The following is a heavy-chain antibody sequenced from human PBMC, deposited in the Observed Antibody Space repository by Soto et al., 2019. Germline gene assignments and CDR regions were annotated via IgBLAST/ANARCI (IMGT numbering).Heavy chain of an antibody. CDR1: GFTFGDYA. CDR3: TRDHGGLITIFGVVIGSWFDP. D-gene: IGHD3-3*01. V-gene: IGHV3-49*04. Sequence: EVQLVESGGGLVQPGRSLRLSCTASGFTFGDYAMSWVRQAPGKGLEWVGFIRSKAYGGTTEYAASVKGRFTISRDDSKSIAYLQMNSLKTEDTAVYYCTRDHGGLITIFGVVIGSWFDPWGQGTLVTVSS. CDR2: IRSKAYGGTT. J-gene: IGHJ5*02.